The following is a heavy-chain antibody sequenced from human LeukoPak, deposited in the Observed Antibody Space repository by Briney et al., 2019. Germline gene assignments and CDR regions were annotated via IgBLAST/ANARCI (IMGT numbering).Heavy chain of an antibody. CDR1: GYTFTGYY. J-gene: IGHJ3*02. D-gene: IGHD1-1*01. CDR2: INPNSGGT. V-gene: IGHV1-2*02. Sequence: GASVKVSCKASGYTFTGYYMHWVRQAPGQGLEWMGWINPNSGGTNYAQKFQGRVTMTRDTSISTAYMELSRLRSDDTAVYYCARETRMEIHAFDIWGQGTMVTVSS. CDR3: ARETRMEIHAFDI.